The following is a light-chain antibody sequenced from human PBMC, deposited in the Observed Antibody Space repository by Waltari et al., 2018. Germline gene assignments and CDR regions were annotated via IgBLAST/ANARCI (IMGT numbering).Light chain of an antibody. Sequence: EIVMTQSPRSLPVTPGEPASISCRSILSLLHSNGYTHLNWYLQKPGQSPQLLIYLGSNRASGVPDRFSGSGSGTDFTLKISRVEAEDVGVYYCMQVLHAPFTFGGGTKVEIK. CDR3: MQVLHAPFT. CDR2: LGS. V-gene: IGKV2-28*01. J-gene: IGKJ4*01. CDR1: LSLLHSNGYTH.